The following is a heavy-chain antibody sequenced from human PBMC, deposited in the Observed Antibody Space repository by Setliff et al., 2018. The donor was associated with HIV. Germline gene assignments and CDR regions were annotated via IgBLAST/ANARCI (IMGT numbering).Heavy chain of an antibody. CDR1: GGSISSYY. V-gene: IGHV4-4*09. CDR3: ARGPSYSSSFSYYYYSMDI. CDR2: IYTSGST. Sequence: KTSETLSLTCTVSGGSISSYYWSWIRQPPGKGLEWIGYIYTSGSTNYNPSLKSRVTISVDTSKNQFSLKLSSVTAADTAVYYCARGPSYSSSFSYYYYSMDIWGQGTTVTVSS. J-gene: IGHJ6*02. D-gene: IGHD6-6*01.